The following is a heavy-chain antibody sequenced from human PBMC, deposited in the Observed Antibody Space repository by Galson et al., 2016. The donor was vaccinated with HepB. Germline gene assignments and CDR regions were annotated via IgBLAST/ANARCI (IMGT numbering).Heavy chain of an antibody. J-gene: IGHJ6*03. CDR3: ARLWRPLGRYTTWSYYTEV. V-gene: IGHV1-2*02. Sequence: SVKVSCKASGYTFTDYYIHWVRQAPGQGLEWMGWIYPNSGGTNYAQKFQGRVTMTRDTSISTAYMDLSRLRSDDTAVYYCARLWRPLGRYTTWSYYTEVWGIGTTVTVSS. CDR1: GYTFTDYY. CDR2: IYPNSGGT. D-gene: IGHD3-16*02.